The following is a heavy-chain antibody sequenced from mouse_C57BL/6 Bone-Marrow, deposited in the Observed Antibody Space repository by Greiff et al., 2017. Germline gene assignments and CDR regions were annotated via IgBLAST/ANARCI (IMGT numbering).Heavy chain of an antibody. D-gene: IGHD2-3*01. CDR2: IYPGSGST. V-gene: IGHV1-55*01. Sequence: QVQLQQPGAELVKPGASVKMSCKASGYTFTSYWITWVKQRPGQGLEWIGDIYPGSGSTNYNEKFKSKATLTVYTSSGTAYMQLSSLTSEDSAVYYCARRVSIYDGYYGGYFDVWGTGTTVTVSS. CDR3: ARRVSIYDGYYGGYFDV. J-gene: IGHJ1*03. CDR1: GYTFTSYW.